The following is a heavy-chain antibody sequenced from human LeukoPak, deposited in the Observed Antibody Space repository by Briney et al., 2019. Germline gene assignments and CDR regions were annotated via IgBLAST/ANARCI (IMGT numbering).Heavy chain of an antibody. V-gene: IGHV3-23*01. Sequence: GGSLRLSCAASGFTFSTYAMNWVRQAPGKGLEWVSGISGSGGTTYYADSVKGRFTISRDNAKNTLFLQMSSLRAEDTAVYYCARDNNWNYPDYWGQGTLVTVSS. CDR2: ISGSGGTT. D-gene: IGHD1-7*01. CDR3: ARDNNWNYPDY. J-gene: IGHJ4*02. CDR1: GFTFSTYA.